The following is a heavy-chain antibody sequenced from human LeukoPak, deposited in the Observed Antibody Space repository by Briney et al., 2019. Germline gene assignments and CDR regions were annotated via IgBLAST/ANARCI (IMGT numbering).Heavy chain of an antibody. CDR2: IIPIFGTA. CDR3: ARAPIFILGIAAPEGYYFDY. V-gene: IGHV1-69*13. J-gene: IGHJ4*02. Sequence: SVKDSCKASGGTFSSYAISWVRQAPGQGLEWMGGIIPIFGTANYAQKFQGRVTITADESTSTAYMELSSLRSEDTAVYYCARAPIFILGIAAPEGYYFDYWGQGTLVTVSS. D-gene: IGHD6-13*01. CDR1: GGTFSSYA.